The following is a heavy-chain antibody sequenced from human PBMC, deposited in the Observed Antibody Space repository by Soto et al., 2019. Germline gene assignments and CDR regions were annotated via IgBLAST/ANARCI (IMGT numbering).Heavy chain of an antibody. CDR1: GFALSTVGEG. Sequence: QITLKESGPTLVNPTQTLTLTCTVSGFALSTVGEGVGWIRQPPGKALEWLALIYWDDDKRYSPSLESRLTITKDTSKNQVVLKMTNMDPVDTATYYCAHRGPWGSYRQGRFDPWGQGILVTVSS. D-gene: IGHD3-16*02. V-gene: IGHV2-5*02. CDR3: AHRGPWGSYRQGRFDP. J-gene: IGHJ5*02. CDR2: IYWDDDK.